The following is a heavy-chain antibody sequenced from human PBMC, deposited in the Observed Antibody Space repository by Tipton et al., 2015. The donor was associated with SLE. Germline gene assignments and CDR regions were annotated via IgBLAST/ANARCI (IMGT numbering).Heavy chain of an antibody. CDR1: GGSISSYY. CDR2: VHKSGTT. J-gene: IGHJ5*02. V-gene: IGHV4-59*07. CDR3: ASGPLHTFWRGYEAA. Sequence: TLSLTCTVSGGSISSYYWTWIRQPPGKGLEWIGDVHKSGTTNYNPSLKSRVTISLDTSKRNFSLTLDSVTAADTAVYYCASGPLHTFWRGYEAAWGQGTLVSVSS. D-gene: IGHD3-3*01.